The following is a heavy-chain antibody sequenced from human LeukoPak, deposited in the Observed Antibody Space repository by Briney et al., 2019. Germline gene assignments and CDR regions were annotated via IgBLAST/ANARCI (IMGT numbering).Heavy chain of an antibody. CDR2: IYWDDDE. CDR1: GFTLSTSGVG. CDR3: AHLNWDGPKRLHFDY. Sequence: SGPTLVKPTQTLTLTCTFSGFTLSTSGVGVGWIRQPPGKALEWLALIYWDDDERYSPSLKSRLTITKDTSKNQVVLIMTNMDPVDTATYYCAHLNWDGPKRLHFDYWGQGTLVTVSS. D-gene: IGHD7-27*01. J-gene: IGHJ4*02. V-gene: IGHV2-5*02.